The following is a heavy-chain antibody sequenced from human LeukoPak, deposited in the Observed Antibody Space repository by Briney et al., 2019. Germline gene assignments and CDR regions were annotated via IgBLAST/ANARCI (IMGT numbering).Heavy chain of an antibody. CDR1: GFTFSSFA. CDR3: ARDGYNLVLDY. Sequence: GGSLRLSCAASGFTFSSFAMHWVRQAPGKGLAYVSAISSTGGSTYYANSVKGRFTISRDNSKNTLYLQMGSLRAEDMAVYYCARDGYNLVLDYWGQGTLVTASS. V-gene: IGHV3-64*01. J-gene: IGHJ4*02. D-gene: IGHD5-24*01. CDR2: ISSTGGST.